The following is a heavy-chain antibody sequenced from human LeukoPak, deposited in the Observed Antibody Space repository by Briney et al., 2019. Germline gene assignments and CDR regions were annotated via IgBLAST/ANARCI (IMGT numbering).Heavy chain of an antibody. CDR1: GFTFRSYW. CDR2: INEDGSAK. J-gene: IGHJ4*02. Sequence: GGSLRLSCAASGFTFRSYWMSWVRQAPGKGLEWVANINEDGSAKKYVDSVKGRFTISRDNSKNRLYLQMNSLRAEDTAVYYCATDYYDSSGDYTVDYWGQGTLVTVSS. D-gene: IGHD3-22*01. V-gene: IGHV3-7*05. CDR3: ATDYYDSSGDYTVDY.